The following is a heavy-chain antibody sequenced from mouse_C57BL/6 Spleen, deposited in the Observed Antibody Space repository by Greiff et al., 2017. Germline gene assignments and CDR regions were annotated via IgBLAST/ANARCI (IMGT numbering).Heavy chain of an antibody. Sequence: DVQLVESGGGLVQPKGSLKLSCAASGFSFNTYAMNWVRQAPGKGLEWVARIRSKSNNYATYYADSVKDRFTISRDDSESMLYLQMNNLKTEDTAMYYCVRSYDYDRAMDYWGQGTSVTVSS. D-gene: IGHD2-4*01. V-gene: IGHV10-1*01. J-gene: IGHJ4*01. CDR2: IRSKSNNYAT. CDR3: VRSYDYDRAMDY. CDR1: GFSFNTYA.